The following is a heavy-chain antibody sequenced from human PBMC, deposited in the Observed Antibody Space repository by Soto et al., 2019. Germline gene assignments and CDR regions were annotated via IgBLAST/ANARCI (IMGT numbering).Heavy chain of an antibody. J-gene: IGHJ4*02. V-gene: IGHV1-18*04. CDR2: INTYTGNT. D-gene: IGHD3-22*01. CDR1: GYTFTTYG. CDR3: AREGDSSDNSCGFDY. Sequence: QVQLVQSGAEVKKPGASVKVSCKASGYTFTTYGISWVRQAPGQGLVWLGWINTYTGNTKYAQKLQGRVTLSTDTSTSTAYMELRSLSSDDTAVYYCAREGDSSDNSCGFDYWGQGTLVTVSS.